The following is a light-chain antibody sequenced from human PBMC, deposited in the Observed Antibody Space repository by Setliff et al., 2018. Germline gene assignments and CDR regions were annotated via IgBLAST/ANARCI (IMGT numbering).Light chain of an antibody. CDR3: SSYTSSSTRG. CDR1: SSDVGYYNY. J-gene: IGLJ1*01. Sequence: QSVLTQPASVSGSPGQSITISCTGTSSDVGYYNYVSWYQQHPGKAPKLMIYEVSNRPSGVSNRFSGSKSGNTASLTIPVLQAEDEADYYCSSYTSSSTRGFGTGTKVTVL. CDR2: EVS. V-gene: IGLV2-14*01.